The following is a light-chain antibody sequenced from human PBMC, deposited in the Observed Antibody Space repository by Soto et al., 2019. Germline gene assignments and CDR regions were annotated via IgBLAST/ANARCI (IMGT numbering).Light chain of an antibody. J-gene: IGKJ3*01. CDR2: AAS. CDR3: QHYKSASFT. V-gene: IGKV1-27*01. Sequence: DIQMTQSPSSLSAAVGDRVTITCRASQGIGNYLAWYQQKPGKVPKLLIYAASTLQSGVPSRFSGGGSGTDFTLTISSLQPEDVATYYCQHYKSASFTFGPGTRVDFK. CDR1: QGIGNY.